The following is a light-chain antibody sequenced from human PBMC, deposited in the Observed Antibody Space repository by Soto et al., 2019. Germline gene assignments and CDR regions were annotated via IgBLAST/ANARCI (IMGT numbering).Light chain of an antibody. J-gene: IGLJ1*01. CDR3: NSYTGSFYV. Sequence: QSVLTQPASVSGSPGQSITISCTGTKSEVGGYNYVSWYQHHPGKAPKLMIYDFSYRPSGFSNRFSGSKSGNTASLTISGLQAEDEADYYCNSYTGSFYVFGTGTRSPS. V-gene: IGLV2-14*03. CDR2: DFS. CDR1: KSEVGGYNY.